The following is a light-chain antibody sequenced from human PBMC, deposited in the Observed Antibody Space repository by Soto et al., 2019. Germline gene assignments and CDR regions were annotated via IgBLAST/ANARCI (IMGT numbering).Light chain of an antibody. V-gene: IGKV3-15*01. CDR2: AAS. J-gene: IGKJ1*01. Sequence: EIVMTQSPDTLSVSPGERATLSCWASQSVSDRVVWYQQKSGQAPSLLIYAASTRAAGVPARFSGSGSGTEFTLTISSLQSEDFAVYFCQQYADWPKTFGQGTKGDIK. CDR3: QQYADWPKT. CDR1: QSVSDR.